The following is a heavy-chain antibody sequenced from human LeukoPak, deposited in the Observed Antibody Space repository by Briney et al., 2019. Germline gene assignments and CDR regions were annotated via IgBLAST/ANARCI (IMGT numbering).Heavy chain of an antibody. CDR3: ARSRGLLNSLAY. D-gene: IGHD4-17*01. CDR1: GFTFSAST. CDR2: ISGDGGTT. J-gene: IGHJ4*02. Sequence: GGSLRLSCAASGFTFSASTMHWVRQAPGKGLEYLSSISGDGGTTYYIDSVRGRFIISRDNSQNTLYLQMDSLRIEDMAVYYCARSRGLLNSLAYWGQGTLVTISP. V-gene: IGHV3-64*02.